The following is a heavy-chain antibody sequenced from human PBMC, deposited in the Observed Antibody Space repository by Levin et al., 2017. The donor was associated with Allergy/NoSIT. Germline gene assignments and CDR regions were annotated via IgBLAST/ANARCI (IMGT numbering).Heavy chain of an antibody. D-gene: IGHD2-15*01. J-gene: IGHJ4*02. CDR2: IWYDGSNK. CDR3: ARGSGYCGGGSCYLFDY. CDR1: GFTFSNYA. Sequence: PGGSLRLSCVASGFTFSNYAMQWVRQAPGKGLEWVAVIWYDGSNKYYADSVKGRFTVSRDNSKNTLYLQMNSLRAEDTALYYCARGSGYCGGGSCYLFDYWGQGTQVTVSS. V-gene: IGHV3-33*01.